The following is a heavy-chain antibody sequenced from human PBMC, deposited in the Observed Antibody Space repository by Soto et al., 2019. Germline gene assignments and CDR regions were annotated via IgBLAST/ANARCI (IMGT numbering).Heavy chain of an antibody. D-gene: IGHD5-18*01. CDR3: VRDRQLWAEIYYYYGMDV. Sequence: GGSLRLSCAASDFTFDIYSMNWVRQAPGKGLEWVAYIGRRSATIYYADSVKGRFIISRDNAENSLYLQMNSLRAEDTAVYYYVRDRQLWAEIYYYYGMDVWGQGTTVTVSS. J-gene: IGHJ6*02. V-gene: IGHV3-48*01. CDR1: DFTFDIYS. CDR2: IGRRSATI.